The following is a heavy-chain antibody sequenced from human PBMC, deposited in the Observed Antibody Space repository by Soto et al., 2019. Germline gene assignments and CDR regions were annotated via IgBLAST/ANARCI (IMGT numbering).Heavy chain of an antibody. V-gene: IGHV3-33*01. CDR1: GFTFSSYG. D-gene: IGHD5-12*01. J-gene: IGHJ4*02. Sequence: QVQLVESGGGVVQPGRSLRLSCAASGFTFSSYGMHWVRQAPGKGLEWVAVIWYAGSNKYYADSVKGRFTISRDNSKNTLYLQMNSLRAEDTAVYYCARDNGDGYNYPDYWGQGTLVTVSS. CDR2: IWYAGSNK. CDR3: ARDNGDGYNYPDY.